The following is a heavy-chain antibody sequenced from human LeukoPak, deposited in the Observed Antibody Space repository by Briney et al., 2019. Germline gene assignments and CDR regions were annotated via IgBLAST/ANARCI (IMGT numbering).Heavy chain of an antibody. Sequence: SETLSLTCAVYGGSFSGYYWSWIRQPPGRGLEWIGEINHSGSTNYNPSLKSRVTISVDTSKNQFSLKLSSVTAADTAVYYCARGRVVVVPAAIFSGWFDPWGQGTLVTVSS. CDR1: GGSFSGYY. CDR2: INHSGST. V-gene: IGHV4-34*01. CDR3: ARGRVVVVPAAIFSGWFDP. D-gene: IGHD2-2*02. J-gene: IGHJ5*02.